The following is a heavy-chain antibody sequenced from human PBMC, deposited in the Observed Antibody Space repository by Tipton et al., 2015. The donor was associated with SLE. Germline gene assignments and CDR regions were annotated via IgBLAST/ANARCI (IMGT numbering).Heavy chain of an antibody. Sequence: SLRLSCAASEFTLDDYAMHWVRQAPGKGLEWVSSISWNSGTIAYADSVKGRFAISRDNAKNSLYLQMNSLRAEDTALYYCAKDDVSGSGTLDYWGQGTLVTVSS. J-gene: IGHJ4*02. V-gene: IGHV3-9*01. CDR3: AKDDVSGSGTLDY. CDR2: ISWNSGTI. D-gene: IGHD1-26*01. CDR1: EFTLDDYA.